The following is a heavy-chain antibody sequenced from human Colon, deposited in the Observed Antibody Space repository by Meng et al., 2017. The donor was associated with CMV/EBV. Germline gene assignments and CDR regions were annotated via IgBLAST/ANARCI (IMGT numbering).Heavy chain of an antibody. V-gene: IGHV3-7*01. CDR1: GFNFGNFW. CDR3: RTGHYDRA. CDR2: IKGDGTEE. D-gene: IGHD3-16*01. J-gene: IGHJ5*01. Sequence: GGSLRLSCEASGFNFGNFWMNWVRQAPGKGLEWVANIKGDGTEEYYVDSVKGRFTISRDNAKNSLYLQMNSLRVKDTALYYCRTGHYDRAWGHGTLVTVSS.